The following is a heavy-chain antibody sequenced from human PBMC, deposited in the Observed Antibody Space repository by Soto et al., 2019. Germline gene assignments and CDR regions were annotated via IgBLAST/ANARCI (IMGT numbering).Heavy chain of an antibody. V-gene: IGHV4-4*07. Sequence: QVQLQESGPGLVKPSETLSLTCNVSGGSISTYYWSWVRQPAGRALEWIGRVYTSESTNYNPSLKSRVTMSVATSNTQFSLKLSSVTAADTAVYYCARVSRAMGGLPLGAFDICGQGTMVTVAS. D-gene: IGHD1-26*01. CDR2: VYTSEST. CDR1: GGSISTYY. CDR3: ARVSRAMGGLPLGAFDI. J-gene: IGHJ3*02.